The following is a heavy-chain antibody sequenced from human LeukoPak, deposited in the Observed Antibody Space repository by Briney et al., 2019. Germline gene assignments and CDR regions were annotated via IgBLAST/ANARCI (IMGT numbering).Heavy chain of an antibody. CDR1: GFTFSSYA. D-gene: IGHD3-22*01. J-gene: IGHJ4*02. V-gene: IGHV3-23*01. CDR3: AKDGLYDSTGYYTGY. CDR2: ISGSGGST. Sequence: PGGSLRLSCAASGFTFSSYAMSWVRQAPGKGLEWVSAISGSGGSTYYADSVKGRFTISRDNSKNTLYLQMNSLRAEDTAVYYCAKDGLYDSTGYYTGYWGQGTLVTVSS.